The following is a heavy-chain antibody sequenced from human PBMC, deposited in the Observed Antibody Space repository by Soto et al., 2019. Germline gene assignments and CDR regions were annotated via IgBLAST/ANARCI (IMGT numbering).Heavy chain of an antibody. J-gene: IGHJ4*02. Sequence: QVQLVESGGGVVQPGRSLRLSCAASGFTFSSYGMHWVRQAPGKGLEWVAVIWYDGSNKYYADSVKGRFTISRDNSKNTLYPQMNSLRAEDTAVYYCARDLDSQLILDYWGQGTLVTVSS. V-gene: IGHV3-33*01. D-gene: IGHD2-2*01. CDR3: ARDLDSQLILDY. CDR2: IWYDGSNK. CDR1: GFTFSSYG.